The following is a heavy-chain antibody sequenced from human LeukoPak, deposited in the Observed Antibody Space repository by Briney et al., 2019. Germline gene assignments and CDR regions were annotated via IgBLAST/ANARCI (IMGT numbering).Heavy chain of an antibody. J-gene: IGHJ4*02. D-gene: IGHD6-13*01. CDR1: GGSISSSSYY. CDR3: ASSSSWYGPFDY. V-gene: IGHV4-39*07. CDR2: IYYSGST. Sequence: SETLSLTCTVSGGSISSSSYYWGWIRQPPGKGLEWIGSIYYSGSTYYNPSLKSRVTISVDTSKNQFSLKLSSVTAADTAVYYCASSSSWYGPFDYWGQGTLVTVSS.